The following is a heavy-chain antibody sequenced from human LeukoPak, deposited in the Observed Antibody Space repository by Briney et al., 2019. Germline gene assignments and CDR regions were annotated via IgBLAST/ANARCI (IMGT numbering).Heavy chain of an antibody. D-gene: IGHD2-2*02. V-gene: IGHV3-23*01. CDR3: AKDRRCSSTSCYKDY. Sequence: PGGSLRLSCAASGFTFSSHAMRWVRQAPAKALEWVSAISGSGGSTYYADSVKGRFTISRDNSKNTLYLQMDSLRAEDTAVYYCAKDRRCSSTSCYKDYWGQGTPVTVSS. CDR1: GFTFSSHA. CDR2: ISGSGGST. J-gene: IGHJ4*02.